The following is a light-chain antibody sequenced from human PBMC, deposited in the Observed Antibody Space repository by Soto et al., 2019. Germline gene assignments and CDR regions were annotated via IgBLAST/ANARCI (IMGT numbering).Light chain of an antibody. J-gene: IGLJ1*01. CDR2: EAS. Sequence: QSFLTHPPSVSGSPGQSVTISCTGTSTDFVSYNRFSWYQQPPGTAPKLIIYEASNRPSGFHDCFSGSKSGNTASLTISGLQAADEADHYWRLYTSEXTYVFGRGTKVX. CDR1: STDFVSYNR. CDR3: RLYTSEXTYV. V-gene: IGLV2-18*01.